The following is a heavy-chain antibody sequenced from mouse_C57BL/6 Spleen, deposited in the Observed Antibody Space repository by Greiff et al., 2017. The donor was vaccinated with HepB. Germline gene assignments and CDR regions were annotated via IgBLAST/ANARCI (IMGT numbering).Heavy chain of an antibody. J-gene: IGHJ3*01. CDR3: AREGVYYDYDGGFAY. CDR2: INPGSGGT. V-gene: IGHV1-54*01. Sequence: VKLQQSGAELVRPGTSVKVSCKASGYAFTNYLIEWVKQRPGQGLEWIGVINPGSGGTNYNKKFKGKATLTADKSSSTAYMQLSSLTSEDSAVYFCAREGVYYDYDGGFAYWGQGTLVTVSA. D-gene: IGHD2-4*01. CDR1: GYAFTNYL.